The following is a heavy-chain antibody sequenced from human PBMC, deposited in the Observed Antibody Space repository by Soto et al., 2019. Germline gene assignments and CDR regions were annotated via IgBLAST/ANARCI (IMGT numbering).Heavy chain of an antibody. V-gene: IGHV4-59*01. CDR1: GDSISGYY. J-gene: IGHJ6*02. CDR3: ARSGRSGYYYYYGMDV. D-gene: IGHD3-22*01. CDR2: IYESGSI. Sequence: PSETLSLTCTVSGDSISGYYWSWIRQSPGKGLEWIGYIYESGSINYNPSLKSRVTMSIDTSKNQFSLKLSSVTAADTAVYYCARSGRSGYYYYYGMDVWGQGTTVTVS.